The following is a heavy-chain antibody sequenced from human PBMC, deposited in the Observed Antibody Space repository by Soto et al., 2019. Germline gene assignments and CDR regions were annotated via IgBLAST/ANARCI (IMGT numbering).Heavy chain of an antibody. Sequence: GGSLRLSCAASGFTFSSFAMSWVRRAPGKGLDWVSAISGSGGSTYSADSVKGRFTISRDNSKNTLYLQMSSLRAEDTAVYYCARGLSAGKGSPPDFWGQGSLVTVSS. CDR1: GFTFSSFA. CDR2: ISGSGGST. D-gene: IGHD6-13*01. CDR3: ARGLSAGKGSPPDF. J-gene: IGHJ4*02. V-gene: IGHV3-23*01.